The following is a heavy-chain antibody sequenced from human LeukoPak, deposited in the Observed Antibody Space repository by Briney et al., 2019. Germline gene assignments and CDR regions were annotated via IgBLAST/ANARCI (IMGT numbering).Heavy chain of an antibody. D-gene: IGHD2-15*01. J-gene: IGHJ4*02. CDR1: GFTVSSNY. CDR2: IYSGGST. CDR3: AREGVVAATYSYYFDY. Sequence: GGSLRLSCAASGFTVSSNYMSWVRQAPGKGLEWVSVIYSGGSTYYADSVKGRFTISRDNSKNPLYLQMNSLRAEDTAVYYCAREGVVAATYSYYFDYWGQGTLVTVSS. V-gene: IGHV3-66*01.